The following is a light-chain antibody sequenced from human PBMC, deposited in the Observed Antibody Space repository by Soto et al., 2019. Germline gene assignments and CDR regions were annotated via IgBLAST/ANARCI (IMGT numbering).Light chain of an antibody. CDR2: DAS. J-gene: IGKJ2*01. V-gene: IGKV3-11*01. CDR1: QSVSSY. CDR3: QQRSNWPPQYT. Sequence: EIVLTQSPATLSLSPGERATLSCRASQSVSSYLAWYQQKPGQAPRLLIYDASNRATGIPGRFSGSGSGTDFTLNISNPEPENVAVYYGQQRSNWPPQYTFGQGTKLDIK.